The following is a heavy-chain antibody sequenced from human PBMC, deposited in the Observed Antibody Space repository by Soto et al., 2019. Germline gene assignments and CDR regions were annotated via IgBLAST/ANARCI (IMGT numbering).Heavy chain of an antibody. CDR3: ARVPHYYDSSGYHDAFDI. CDR2: IIPIFGTA. J-gene: IGHJ3*02. Sequence: QVQLVQSGAEVKKPGSSVKVSCKASGGTFSSYAISWVRQAPGQGLEWMGGIIPIFGTANYAQKFQGRVTITADESTSTAYMELSSLRSEDTAVYYCARVPHYYDSSGYHDAFDIWGQGTMVTVSS. D-gene: IGHD3-22*01. CDR1: GGTFSSYA. V-gene: IGHV1-69*12.